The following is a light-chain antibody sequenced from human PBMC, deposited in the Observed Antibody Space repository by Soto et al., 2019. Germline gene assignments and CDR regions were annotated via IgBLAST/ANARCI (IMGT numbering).Light chain of an antibody. J-gene: IGLJ1*01. Sequence: QSALTQPASVSGSPGQSITISCTGTSSDVVGYNYVSWYQQHPGKAPKLMIYDVSNRPSGVSNRFSGSKSGNTPYLTISGLQAEDEADYYCSSYTSSSISYVFGTGTKLTVL. CDR3: SSYTSSSISYV. CDR2: DVS. V-gene: IGLV2-14*01. CDR1: SSDVVGYNY.